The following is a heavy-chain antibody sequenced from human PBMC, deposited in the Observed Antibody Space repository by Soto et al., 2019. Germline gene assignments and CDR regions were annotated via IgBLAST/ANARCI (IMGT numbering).Heavy chain of an antibody. CDR1: GFTFSRYA. V-gene: IGHV3-64*01. CDR3: ARVQSDSNGWYHFDY. J-gene: IGHJ4*02. D-gene: IGHD6-19*01. CDR2: ISNNGGST. Sequence: PGGSLRLSCAASGFTFSRYAMHWVRQAPGKGLEYVSAISNNGGSTYYANSVKGRFTISRDSSRNTVYLQMNSLRPEDTAVYYCARVQSDSNGWYHFDYWGRGTLVTVSS.